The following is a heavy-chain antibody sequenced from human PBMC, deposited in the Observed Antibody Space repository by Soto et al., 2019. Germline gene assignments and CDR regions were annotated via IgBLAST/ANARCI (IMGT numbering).Heavy chain of an antibody. CDR2: IYYNGDT. Sequence: QVRLQESGPKLVRPSQTLSLTCSVSGVSINRGDYYWSWIRQSPGRGLEWIGSIYYNGDTNYNPSLGCRVTMSVDTSKNQFFLCLQSVVAADTAVYFCAREGWDFVQVPYYWGQGTLITVSS. D-gene: IGHD3-3*01. V-gene: IGHV4-30-4*01. CDR3: AREGWDFVQVPYY. CDR1: GVSINRGDYY. J-gene: IGHJ4*02.